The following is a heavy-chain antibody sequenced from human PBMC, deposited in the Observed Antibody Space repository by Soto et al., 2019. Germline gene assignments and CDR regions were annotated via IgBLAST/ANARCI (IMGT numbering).Heavy chain of an antibody. CDR3: ARTEDRVIAGTLTFDY. J-gene: IGHJ4*01. D-gene: IGHD2-15*01. V-gene: IGHV4-61*01. CDR2: IYYSRST. Sequence: SQTLSLTCSVSAGCVSSGSYYWSWIRQPPGKGLELTGYIYYSRSTIYNPSFKSRVLISVDTSKNQCSLKLRSVTGADTAVYYCARTEDRVIAGTLTFDYWGQETLVTASS. CDR1: AGCVSSGSYY.